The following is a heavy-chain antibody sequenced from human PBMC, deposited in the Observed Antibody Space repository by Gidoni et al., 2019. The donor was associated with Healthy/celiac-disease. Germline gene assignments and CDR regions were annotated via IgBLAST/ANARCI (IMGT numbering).Heavy chain of an antibody. V-gene: IGHV4-34*01. D-gene: IGHD3-22*01. CDR1: GGYFSGYY. CDR2: INHSGST. Sequence: QVQLQQWGAGLLKPSETLSLTCDVYGGYFSGYYWSWIRQPPVKGLEWIGEINHSGSTNYNPSLKSRVTISVDTSKNQFSLKLSSVTAADTAVYYCAGRRVVVVITGYYYGMDVWGQGTTVTVSS. J-gene: IGHJ6*02. CDR3: AGRRVVVVITGYYYGMDV.